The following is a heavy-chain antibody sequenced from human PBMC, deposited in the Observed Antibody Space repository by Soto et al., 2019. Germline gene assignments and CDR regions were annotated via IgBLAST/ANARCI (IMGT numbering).Heavy chain of an antibody. V-gene: IGHV1-69*13. J-gene: IGHJ4*02. D-gene: IGHD3-22*01. CDR2: IIPIFGTA. Sequence: SVKVSCKASVGTLSSYAISWVRQAPGQGLEWMGGIIPIFGTANYAQKFQGRVTITADESTSTAYMELSSLRSEDTAVYYCARDNGYYYDSSGYYGFDYWGQGTLVTVSS. CDR1: VGTLSSYA. CDR3: ARDNGYYYDSSGYYGFDY.